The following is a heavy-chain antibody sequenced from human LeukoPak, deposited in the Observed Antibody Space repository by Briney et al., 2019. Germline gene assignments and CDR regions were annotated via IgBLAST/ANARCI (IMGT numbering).Heavy chain of an antibody. CDR3: AKVARDRYYDSRGYPSINDY. J-gene: IGHJ4*02. CDR1: GGSISSSSYC. V-gene: IGHV4-39*01. Sequence: SETLSLTCTVSGGSISSSSYCWGWIRQPRGDGLEWLGSIYYSGSTYYNPSLKSRLTISVDTSKNQFSLKLSSVTAADTAVYYCAKVARDRYYDSRGYPSINDYWGQGTLVTVSS. D-gene: IGHD3-22*01. CDR2: IYYSGST.